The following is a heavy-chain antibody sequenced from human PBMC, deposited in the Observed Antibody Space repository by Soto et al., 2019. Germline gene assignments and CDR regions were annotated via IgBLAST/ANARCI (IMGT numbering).Heavy chain of an antibody. CDR3: AREIDSTRHFDY. J-gene: IGHJ4*02. CDR2: IYYSGST. D-gene: IGHD5-12*01. V-gene: IGHV4-31*03. Sequence: PSETLSHTCTVSGGPISSGAYYWSWIRQHPGKGLEWIGYIYYSGSTYYNPSLKSRVTISVDTSKNQFSLKLSSVTAADTAVYYCAREIDSTRHFDYWGQGTLVTVS. CDR1: GGPISSGAYY.